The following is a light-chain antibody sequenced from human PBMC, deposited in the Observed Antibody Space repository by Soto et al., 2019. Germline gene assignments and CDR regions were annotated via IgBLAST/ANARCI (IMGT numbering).Light chain of an antibody. V-gene: IGKV1-5*01. CDR2: DAS. J-gene: IGKJ4*01. Sequence: DIQMTQSPSPLSASVGDRVTITCRASQSLSSYLAWYQQKPGKAPKLLIHDASSLESGVPSRFSGSGSGTEFTLTISSLQPDDFATYYCQQYNSSPLTFGRGTKVEIK. CDR3: QQYNSSPLT. CDR1: QSLSSY.